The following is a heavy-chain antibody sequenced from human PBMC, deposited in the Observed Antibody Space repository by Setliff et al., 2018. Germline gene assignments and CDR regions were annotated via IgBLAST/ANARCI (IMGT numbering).Heavy chain of an antibody. Sequence: SETLSLTCTVSGGSISSSSYYWGWIRQPPGKGLEWIGYIYYSGSTNYNPSLKSRVTISVDTSRNQFSLQLSSVTSADTAIYYCTKGRVGLAARAGYWGQGTLVTVSS. J-gene: IGHJ4*02. D-gene: IGHD1-26*01. CDR1: GGSISSSSYY. CDR2: IYYSGST. CDR3: TKGRVGLAARAGY. V-gene: IGHV4-61*05.